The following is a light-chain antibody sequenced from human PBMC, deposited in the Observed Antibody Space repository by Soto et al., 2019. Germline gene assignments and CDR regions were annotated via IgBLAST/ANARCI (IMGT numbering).Light chain of an antibody. V-gene: IGLV2-14*01. CDR3: SSYTTSSTPCI. CDR1: SSDIGGYNY. J-gene: IGLJ2*01. Sequence: QSVLTQPASVSGSPGQSITISCTGTSSDIGGYNYVSWYQRHPGKAPKLMIYDVSNRPSGVSNRFSGSKSGNTASLTISGLQAEDEADYYCSSYTTSSTPCIFGGGTKLTVL. CDR2: DVS.